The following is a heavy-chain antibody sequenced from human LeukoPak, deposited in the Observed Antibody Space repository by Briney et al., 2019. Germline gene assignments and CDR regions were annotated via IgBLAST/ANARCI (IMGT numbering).Heavy chain of an antibody. CDR2: INPSGGST. D-gene: IGHD7-27*01. V-gene: IGHV1-46*01. J-gene: IGHJ4*02. CDR3: ARANKLGNVVLPFY. Sequence: ASVKVSCTASGYTFTSYGISWVRQAPGQGLEWMGIINPSGGSTSYAQKFQGRVTMTRDTSTSTVYMELSSLRSEDTAVYFCARANKLGNVVLPFYWGQGTLVTVSS. CDR1: GYTFTSYG.